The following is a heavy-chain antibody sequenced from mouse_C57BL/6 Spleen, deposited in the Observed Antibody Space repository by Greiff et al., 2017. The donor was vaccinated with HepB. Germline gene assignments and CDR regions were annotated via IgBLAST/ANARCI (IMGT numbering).Heavy chain of an antibody. CDR2: IWSGGST. CDR1: GFSLTSYG. Sequence: VKLQESGPGLVQPSQSLSITCTVSGFSLTSYGVHWVRQSPGKGLEWLGVIWSGGSTDYNAAFISRLSISKDNSKSQVFFKMNSLQADDTAIYYCARAPLYGSFRFAYWGQGTLVTVSA. CDR3: ARAPLYGSFRFAY. J-gene: IGHJ3*01. D-gene: IGHD1-1*01. V-gene: IGHV2-2*01.